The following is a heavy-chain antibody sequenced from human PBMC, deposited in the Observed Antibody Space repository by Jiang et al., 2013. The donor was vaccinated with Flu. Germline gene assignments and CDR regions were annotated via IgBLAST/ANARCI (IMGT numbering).Heavy chain of an antibody. CDR2: MNPNSGNT. Sequence: GAEVKKPGASVKVSCKASGYTFTSYDINWVRQATGQGLEWMGWMNPNSGNTGYAQKFQGRVTMTRNTSISTAYMELSSLRSEDTAVYYCASLGFMTVIPDYYYYYGMDVWGQGTTVTVSS. CDR1: GYTFTSYD. D-gene: IGHD2-21*02. CDR3: ASLGFMTVIPDYYYYYGMDV. J-gene: IGHJ6*02. V-gene: IGHV1-8*01.